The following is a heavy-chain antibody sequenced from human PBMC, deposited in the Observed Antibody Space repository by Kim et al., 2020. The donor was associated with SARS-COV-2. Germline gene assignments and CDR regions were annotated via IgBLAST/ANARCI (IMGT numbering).Heavy chain of an antibody. Sequence: NYNPSLKSRLTISVDTSRNQFSLKLNSVTAADTAVYYCARVPYDSGSPDYWGQGTLVTVSS. V-gene: IGHV4-59*01. D-gene: IGHD2-15*01. CDR3: ARVPYDSGSPDY. J-gene: IGHJ4*02.